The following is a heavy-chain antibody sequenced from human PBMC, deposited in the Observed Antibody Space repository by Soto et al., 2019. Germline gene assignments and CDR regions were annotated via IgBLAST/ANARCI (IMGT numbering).Heavy chain of an antibody. CDR2: ISSSGSTV. CDR3: ERVPSSGGFDY. D-gene: IGHD2-15*01. CDR1: GFTFSDYY. V-gene: IGHV3-11*01. J-gene: IGHJ4*02. Sequence: GGSLRLSCAASGFTFSDYYMSWIRQAPGKGLEWVSYISSSGSTVYYADSVKGRFTISRDNAKNSLYLQMNSLRAEDTAVYYCERVPSSGGFDYWGQGTLVTVSS.